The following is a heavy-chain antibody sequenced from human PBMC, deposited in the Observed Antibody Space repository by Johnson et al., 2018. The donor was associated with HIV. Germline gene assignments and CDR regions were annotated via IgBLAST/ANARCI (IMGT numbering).Heavy chain of an antibody. CDR3: ARGGNYYDSSGYPHDAFDI. V-gene: IGHV3-30-3*01. Sequence: QVQLVESGGGVVQPGRSLRLSCAASGFTFSSYAMHWVRQAPGKGLEWVAVISYDGSNKYYADSVKGRFTISRDNSKNTLYLQMNSLRAEETAVYYCARGGNYYDSSGYPHDAFDIWGQGTMVTVSS. CDR2: ISYDGSNK. J-gene: IGHJ3*02. D-gene: IGHD3-22*01. CDR1: GFTFSSYA.